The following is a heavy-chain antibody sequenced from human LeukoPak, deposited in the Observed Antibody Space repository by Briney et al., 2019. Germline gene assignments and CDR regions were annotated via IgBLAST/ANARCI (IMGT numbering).Heavy chain of an antibody. J-gene: IGHJ5*02. Sequence: GESLKISCKGFGYTFTSYWIGWVRQMPGKGLEWMGIIYPGDSDTRYSPSFQGQVTISADKSISTAYLQWSSLKASDTAMYYCAREGYDSSGYPNWFDPWGQGTLVTVSS. V-gene: IGHV5-51*01. CDR1: GYTFTSYW. D-gene: IGHD3-22*01. CDR3: AREGYDSSGYPNWFDP. CDR2: IYPGDSDT.